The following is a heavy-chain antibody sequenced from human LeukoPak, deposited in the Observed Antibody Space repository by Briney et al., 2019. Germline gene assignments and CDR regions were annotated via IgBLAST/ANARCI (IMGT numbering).Heavy chain of an antibody. CDR2: ISGSGGST. J-gene: IGHJ3*02. V-gene: IGHV3-23*01. D-gene: IGHD3-22*01. CDR1: GFTFSSYG. CDR3: AKDRENNYYDSSGYYLDAFDI. Sequence: GGSLRLSCAASGFTFSSYGMHWVRQAPGKGLEWVSAISGSGGSTYYADSVKGRFTISRDNSKNTLYLQMNSLRAEDTAVYYCAKDRENNYYDSSGYYLDAFDIWGQGTMVTVSS.